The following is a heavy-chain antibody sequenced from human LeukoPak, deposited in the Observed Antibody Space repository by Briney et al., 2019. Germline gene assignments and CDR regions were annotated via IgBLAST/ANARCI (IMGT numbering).Heavy chain of an antibody. D-gene: IGHD3-10*01. CDR3: ARYAGNYFVSGSYGYFDY. V-gene: IGHV4-59*12. CDR1: GVSISNYY. J-gene: IGHJ4*02. Sequence: SETLSLTCTVSGVSISNYYWSWIRQSPGKGLEWIGYISHSGSTNYNPSLKSRVTISVDTSKNQFSLKLSSVTAADTAVYYCARYAGNYFVSGSYGYFDYWGQGTLVTVSS. CDR2: ISHSGST.